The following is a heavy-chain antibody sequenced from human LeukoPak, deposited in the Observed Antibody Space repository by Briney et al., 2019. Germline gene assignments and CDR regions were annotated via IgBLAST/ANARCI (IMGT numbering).Heavy chain of an antibody. V-gene: IGHV3-48*04. D-gene: IGHD3-10*02. CDR2: ISSSGSTI. J-gene: IGHJ6*04. CDR1: GFTFSAYN. Sequence: PGGSLRLSCAASGFTFSAYNMNWVRRTPGKGLEWVSYISSSGSTIYYADSVKGRFTISRDNAKNSLYLQMNSLRAEDTAVYYCAELGITMIGGVWGKGTTVTISS. CDR3: AELGITMIGGV.